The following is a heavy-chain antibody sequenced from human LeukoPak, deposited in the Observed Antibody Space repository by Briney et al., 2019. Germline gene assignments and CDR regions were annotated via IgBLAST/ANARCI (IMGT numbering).Heavy chain of an antibody. CDR1: GFTFRRYA. D-gene: IGHD5-18*01. Sequence: GGSLRLSCAASGFTFRRYAMTWVRQAPGKGLEWVSAISGSGGSTFYADSVKGRFTISRDNAKNSLYLQMNSLRAEDTAVYYCARETRGCSYGPYDYWGQGTLVTVSS. V-gene: IGHV3-23*01. CDR3: ARETRGCSYGPYDY. CDR2: ISGSGGST. J-gene: IGHJ4*02.